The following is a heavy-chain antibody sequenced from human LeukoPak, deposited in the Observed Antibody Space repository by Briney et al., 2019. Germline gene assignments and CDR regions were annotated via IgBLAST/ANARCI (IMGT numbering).Heavy chain of an antibody. J-gene: IGHJ4*02. Sequence: GASVKVSCKASGYTFSNYAIHWVRQAPGQRFEWMGWINAGNGHTKYSQNFQGRVTITRDSSASTAYMELSSLTSEDTAVNYCARGIWSARTVDYYLDYWGQGTLVTVSS. V-gene: IGHV1-3*01. CDR3: ARGIWSARTVDYYLDY. CDR2: INAGNGHT. D-gene: IGHD2-21*01. CDR1: GYTFSNYA.